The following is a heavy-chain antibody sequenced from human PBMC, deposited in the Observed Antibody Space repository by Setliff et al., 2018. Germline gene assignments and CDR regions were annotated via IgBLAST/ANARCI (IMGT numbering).Heavy chain of an antibody. CDR1: GFTFSSHT. CDR2: ISSSNTYK. Sequence: TGGSLRLSCAASGFTFSSHTMNWVRQAPGKGLEWVSSISSSNTYKYYADSLKGRFTISRDDAKNSLYLQIDSLRDEDTAVYYCARNPYESSDHLPFYYYFMDVWGQGTTVTVSS. V-gene: IGHV3-21*01. J-gene: IGHJ6*03. D-gene: IGHD3-22*01. CDR3: ARNPYESSDHLPFYYYFMDV.